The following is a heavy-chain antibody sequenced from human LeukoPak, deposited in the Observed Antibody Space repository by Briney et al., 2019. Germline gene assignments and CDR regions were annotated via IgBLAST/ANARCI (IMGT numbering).Heavy chain of an antibody. Sequence: GGSLRLSCAASGFSLSTYALSWVGRAPGGGLEWVAAISGSGDKTYHADSVKGRFTISKDNSENRLSLQMDSLRAEDTAVYFCAKDTTAWWYHRAYMNVWGKGTTVTVSS. CDR2: ISGSGDKT. CDR3: AKDTTAWWYHRAYMNV. CDR1: GFSLSTYA. V-gene: IGHV3-23*01. D-gene: IGHD2-15*01. J-gene: IGHJ6*03.